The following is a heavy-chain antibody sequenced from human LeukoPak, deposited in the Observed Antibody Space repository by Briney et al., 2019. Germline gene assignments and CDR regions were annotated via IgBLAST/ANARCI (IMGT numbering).Heavy chain of an antibody. Sequence: ASVKVSCKASGYTFTGYYMHWVRQAPGQGLEWMGWINPISGGTNYAQNFQGRVTMTRDTSISTAYMELSRLRSDDTAVFYCARGPHATRATYSYDSSGYYRDAFDIWGQGTMVTVS. CDR1: GYTFTGYY. D-gene: IGHD3-22*01. V-gene: IGHV1-2*02. J-gene: IGHJ3*02. CDR2: INPISGGT. CDR3: ARGPHATRATYSYDSSGYYRDAFDI.